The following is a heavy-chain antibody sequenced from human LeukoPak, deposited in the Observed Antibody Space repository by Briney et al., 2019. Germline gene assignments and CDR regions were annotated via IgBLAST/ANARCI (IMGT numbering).Heavy chain of an antibody. Sequence: KFQGRVTMTRDTSTSTVYMELSSLRSEDTAVYYCARGRLVSGYSSGQPNFDYWGQGTLVTVSS. J-gene: IGHJ4*02. D-gene: IGHD6-19*01. V-gene: IGHV1-46*01. CDR3: ARGRLVSGYSSGQPNFDY.